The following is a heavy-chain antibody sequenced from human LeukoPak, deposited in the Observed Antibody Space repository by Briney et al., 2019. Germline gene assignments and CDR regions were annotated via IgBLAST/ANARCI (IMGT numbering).Heavy chain of an antibody. CDR1: GGSFSHYY. CDR2: INDSGTI. CDR3: ARRWNYRRNYYIDV. D-gene: IGHD1-7*01. J-gene: IGHJ6*03. V-gene: IGHV4-34*01. Sequence: SETLSLTCAVSGGSFSHYYWSWIRQTRGMGLEWIGEINDSGTINYNPSPMSRVTISLDKSKNQFSLKLTSATAADTAVYYCARRWNYRRNYYIDVWGKGATVSVSS.